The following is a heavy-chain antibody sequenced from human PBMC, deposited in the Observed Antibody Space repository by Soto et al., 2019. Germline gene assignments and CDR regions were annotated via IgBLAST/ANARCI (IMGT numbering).Heavy chain of an antibody. J-gene: IGHJ5*01. CDR3: ARDIWSGDYKWFDS. D-gene: IGHD3-3*01. V-gene: IGHV3-30*03. CDR1: TVTINVHG. CDR2: ISNDGRAQ. Sequence: GGSLRLSCTSSTVTINVHGIQWVRQAPGKGLEWVAFISNDGRAQYYADSVKGRFTISRDYSKDTVDLQMNSLRNEETAVYYCARDIWSGDYKWFDSWGPGTLVTVSS.